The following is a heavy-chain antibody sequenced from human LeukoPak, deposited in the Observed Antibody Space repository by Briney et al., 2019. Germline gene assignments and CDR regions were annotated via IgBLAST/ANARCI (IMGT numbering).Heavy chain of an antibody. D-gene: IGHD3-22*01. V-gene: IGHV1-46*01. CDR3: ARDGMGYDSSGYLTNWFDP. CDR2: INPSGGST. Sequence: ASVKVSCKASGYTFTSYYMHWVRQAPGQGLEWMGIINPSGGSTSYAQKFQGRVTRTRDTSTSTVYMELSSLRSEDTAVYYCARDGMGYDSSGYLTNWFDPWGQGTLVTVSS. J-gene: IGHJ5*02. CDR1: GYTFTSYY.